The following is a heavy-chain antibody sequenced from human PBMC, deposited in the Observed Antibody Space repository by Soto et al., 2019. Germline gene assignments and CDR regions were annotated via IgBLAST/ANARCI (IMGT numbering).Heavy chain of an antibody. Sequence: QVQLVESGGGVVQPGRSLRLSCAASGFTFSSYAMHWVRQAPSKGLEWVAVISYDGSNKYYADSVKGRFTISGDNSKNTLYLQMNSLRAEDTAVYYCARGGSGWYKDGLDVWGQGTTVTVSS. CDR2: ISYDGSNK. D-gene: IGHD6-19*01. V-gene: IGHV3-30-3*01. CDR1: GFTFSSYA. CDR3: ARGGSGWYKDGLDV. J-gene: IGHJ6*02.